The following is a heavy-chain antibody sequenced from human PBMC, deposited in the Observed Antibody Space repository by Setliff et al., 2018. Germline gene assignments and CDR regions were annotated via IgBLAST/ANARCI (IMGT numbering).Heavy chain of an antibody. CDR2: INPNSGGT. J-gene: IGHJ5*02. D-gene: IGHD2-21*02. CDR1: GYTFTGYY. Sequence: ASVKVSCKASGYTFTGYYMHWVRQAPGQGLEWMGRINPNSGGTNYAQKFQGRVTMTSDTSISIVYMDLTRLTSDDTAVYYCAQTKGFVDGYLDPWGQGTLVTVSS. CDR3: AQTKGFVDGYLDP. V-gene: IGHV1-2*06.